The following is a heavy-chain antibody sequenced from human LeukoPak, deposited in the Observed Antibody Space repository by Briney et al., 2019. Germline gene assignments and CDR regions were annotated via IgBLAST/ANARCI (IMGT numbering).Heavy chain of an antibody. CDR2: IDPSDSYT. D-gene: IGHD3-10*01. CDR1: GNSFTNYW. CDR3: ARRYDSGSTIDQ. Sequence: GESLRSCCKDSGNSFTNYWISWVRQMPGKGLEWMGRIDPSDSYTNYSPSFQGHVTISVDKSISTAYLQWSSLKASDTAMYYCARRYDSGSTIDQWGQGTLVTVSS. V-gene: IGHV5-10-1*01. J-gene: IGHJ4*02.